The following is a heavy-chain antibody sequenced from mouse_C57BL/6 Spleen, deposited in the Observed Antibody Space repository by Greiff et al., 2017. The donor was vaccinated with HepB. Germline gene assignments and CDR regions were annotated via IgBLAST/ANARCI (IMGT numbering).Heavy chain of an antibody. CDR3: ARDLGTADYAMDY. J-gene: IGHJ4*01. CDR2: ISYDGSN. Sequence: VQLKESGPGLVKPSQSLSLTCSVTGYSITSGYYWNWIRQFPGNKLEWMGYISYDGSNNYNPSLKNRISITRDTSKNQFFLKLNSVTTEDTATYYCARDLGTADYAMDYWGQGTSVTVSS. CDR1: GYSITSGYY. V-gene: IGHV3-6*01. D-gene: IGHD3-1*01.